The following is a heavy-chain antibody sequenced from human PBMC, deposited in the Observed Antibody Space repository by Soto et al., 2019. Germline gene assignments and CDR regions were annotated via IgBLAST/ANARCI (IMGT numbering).Heavy chain of an antibody. CDR3: ASNSYGYTFSDY. CDR1: GGSSGTLNG. CDR2: VYYSGST. Sequence: LEILCHTCAVVGGSSGTLNGWSWVRQPPGKGLEWIGEVYYSGSTYYNPSLKSRVTISVDTSKNQFSLKLSSVTAADTALYYCASNSYGYTFSDYWGQGTLVTVSS. D-gene: IGHD5-18*01. J-gene: IGHJ4*02. V-gene: IGHV4-4*02.